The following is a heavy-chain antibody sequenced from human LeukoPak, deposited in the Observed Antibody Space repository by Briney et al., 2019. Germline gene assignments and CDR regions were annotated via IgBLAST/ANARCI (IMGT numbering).Heavy chain of an antibody. J-gene: IGHJ3*02. CDR3: ASPIVATIGDAFDI. Sequence: SETLSLTCAVYGGSFSGYYWSWIRQPPGKGLEWIGEINHSGSTNYIPSLKSRVTISVDTSKNQFSLKLSSVTAADTAVYYCASPIVATIGDAFDIWGQGTMVTVSS. D-gene: IGHD5-12*01. CDR2: INHSGST. CDR1: GGSFSGYY. V-gene: IGHV4-34*01.